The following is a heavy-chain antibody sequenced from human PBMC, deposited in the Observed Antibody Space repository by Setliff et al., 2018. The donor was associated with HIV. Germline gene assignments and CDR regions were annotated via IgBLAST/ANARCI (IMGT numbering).Heavy chain of an antibody. V-gene: IGHV4-61*09. J-gene: IGHJ6*02. CDR3: ARDGSRTTGATGYYYGLDV. Sequence: SETLSLTCSVSGGSISSGSYYWTWIRQPAGKGPEWIGHIYTNGYTNYNPSLKSRVTISVDTSKNQFSLRLSSVTAADTAVYYCARDGSRTTGATGYYYGLDVWGQGTTVTVSS. D-gene: IGHD1-1*01. CDR2: IYTNGYT. CDR1: GGSISSGSYY.